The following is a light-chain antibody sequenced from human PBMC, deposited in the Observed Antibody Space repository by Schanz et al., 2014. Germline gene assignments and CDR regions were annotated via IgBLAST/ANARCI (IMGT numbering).Light chain of an antibody. CDR1: QSFSSSY. J-gene: IGKJ1*01. CDR3: QLPAT. V-gene: IGKV3-20*01. Sequence: EIVLTQSPGTLSLSPGERATLSCRGSQSFSSSYLAWYQQKPGQAPRLLIYGASSRATGIPDRFSGSGSGTDFTLTISRLEPEDFAVYYCQLPATFGQGTKVEIK. CDR2: GAS.